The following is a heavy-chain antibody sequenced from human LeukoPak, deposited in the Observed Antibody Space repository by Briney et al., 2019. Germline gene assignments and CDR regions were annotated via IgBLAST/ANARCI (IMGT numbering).Heavy chain of an antibody. CDR2: INHSGST. CDR3: ARAGRLIRGGKGFDP. V-gene: IGHV4-34*01. Sequence: SETLSLTCAVYGESFSGYYWSWIRQPPGKGLEWIGEINHSGSTNYNPSLKSRVTISVDTSKNQFSLKLSSVTAADTAVYYCARAGRLIRGGKGFDPWGQGTLVTVSS. D-gene: IGHD3-10*01. J-gene: IGHJ5*02. CDR1: GESFSGYY.